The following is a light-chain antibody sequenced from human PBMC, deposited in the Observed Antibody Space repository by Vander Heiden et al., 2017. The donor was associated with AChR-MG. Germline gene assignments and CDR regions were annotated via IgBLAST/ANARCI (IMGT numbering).Light chain of an antibody. CDR1: QSVSGY. V-gene: IGKV3-11*01. CDR3: QQPSNWPRIT. J-gene: IGKJ5*01. Sequence: EIVLTQSPVTLSLSPGERATLSCRASQSVSGYLAWYQQKPGRAPRLLIYDASNRDTGIPARFSGSGYGTDFTLTISSREPEDFAVYYCQQPSNWPRITFGQGTRLEIK. CDR2: DAS.